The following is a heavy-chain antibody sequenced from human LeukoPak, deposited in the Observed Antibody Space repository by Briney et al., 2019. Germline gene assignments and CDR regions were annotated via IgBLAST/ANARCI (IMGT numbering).Heavy chain of an antibody. Sequence: HPGGSLRLSCAASGFTFSSYAMSWVRQAPGKGLEWLGVISYDGKYKHSADSVKGRLTISRDNSKNTAFLQLNTLGPEDTALYYCAGGYTFGWFYFEYWGHGTLVTVSS. CDR2: ISYDGKYK. CDR1: GFTFSSYA. V-gene: IGHV3-30*03. CDR3: AGGYTFGWFYFEY. D-gene: IGHD3-9*01. J-gene: IGHJ4*01.